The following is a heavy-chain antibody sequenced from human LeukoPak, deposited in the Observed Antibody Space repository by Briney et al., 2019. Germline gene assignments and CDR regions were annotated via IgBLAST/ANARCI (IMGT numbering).Heavy chain of an antibody. J-gene: IGHJ4*02. Sequence: GGSLRLSCAASGFTFSSYGMHWVRQDPGKGLEWVAVIGNDGNREYYADSVKGRFTISRDNSKNTLYLQINSLRAEDTAVYYCARDRNILLDSWGQGTLVTASS. D-gene: IGHD2/OR15-2a*01. V-gene: IGHV3-33*01. CDR2: IGNDGNRE. CDR3: ARDRNILLDS. CDR1: GFTFSSYG.